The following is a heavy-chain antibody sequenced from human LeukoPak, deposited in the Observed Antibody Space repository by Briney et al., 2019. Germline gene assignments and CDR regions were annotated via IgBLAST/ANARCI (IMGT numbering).Heavy chain of an antibody. J-gene: IGHJ4*02. CDR3: ASRNYYDSSGLLDY. CDR2: ISGSGDST. D-gene: IGHD3-22*01. CDR1: GFTFSTYA. V-gene: IGHV3-23*01. Sequence: GGSLRLSCAASGFTFSTYAMNWVRQAPGKGLEWVSVISGSGDSTYYADSVKGRFTISRDNSKNTLYLQMNSLRAEDTAVYYCASRNYYDSSGLLDYLGQGTLVTVSS.